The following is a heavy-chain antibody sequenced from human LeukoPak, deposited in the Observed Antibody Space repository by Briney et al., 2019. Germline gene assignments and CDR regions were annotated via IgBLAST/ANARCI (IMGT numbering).Heavy chain of an antibody. CDR2: INPNGGGT. V-gene: IGHV1-46*01. J-gene: IGHJ4*02. CDR1: GYTFTNYY. CDR3: ARRLGYSGSYSSFDY. D-gene: IGHD3-10*01. Sequence: GASVKVSCKASGYTFTNYYIHWVRQAPGQGLEWMGIINPNGGGTNYAQKFQGRVTMTRDTSTSTVYMELSSLRSEDTAGYYCARRLGYSGSYSSFDYWGQGTLVSVSS.